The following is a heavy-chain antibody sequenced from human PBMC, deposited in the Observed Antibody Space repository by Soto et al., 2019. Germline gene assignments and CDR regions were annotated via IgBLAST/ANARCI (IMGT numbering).Heavy chain of an antibody. CDR3: AKEGPYCSGGSCPCPLYYFDY. Sequence: GGSLRLSCAASGFTFSSYAMSWVRQAPGKGLEWVSAISGSGGSTYYADSVKGRFTISRDNSKNTLYLQMNSLRAEDTAVYYCAKEGPYCSGGSCPCPLYYFDYWGQGSLVTVSS. V-gene: IGHV3-23*01. CDR2: ISGSGGST. D-gene: IGHD2-15*01. CDR1: GFTFSSYA. J-gene: IGHJ4*02.